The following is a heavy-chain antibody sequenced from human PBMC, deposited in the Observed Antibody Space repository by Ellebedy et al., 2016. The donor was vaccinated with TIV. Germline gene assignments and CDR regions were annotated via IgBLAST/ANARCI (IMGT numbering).Heavy chain of an antibody. Sequence: SGPTLVNPTQTLTLTCTFSGFSLSTSGMCVSWIRQPPGKALEWPARIDLDDDKYYTTSLTTRLTISKDTSKNQVVLTMNNMDHVDTATYYCSRKEKTTNGAFDIWGHGAMVTVSS. CDR2: IDLDDDK. V-gene: IGHV2-70*12. D-gene: IGHD4-17*01. CDR1: GFSLSTSGMC. J-gene: IGHJ3*02. CDR3: SRKEKTTNGAFDI.